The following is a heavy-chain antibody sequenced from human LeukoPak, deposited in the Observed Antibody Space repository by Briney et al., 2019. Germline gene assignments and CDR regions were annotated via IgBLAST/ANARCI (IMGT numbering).Heavy chain of an antibody. V-gene: IGHV3-21*06. D-gene: IGHD3-10*01. CDR2: ISSASSHS. Sequence: GGSLRLSCAGSGFSFSDYSMGWVRQFPGKGLEWGSYISSASSHSYYGDSVRGRFTISRDNAKNSMWLQMNSLRVEDTALYYCARGGPTDDWFDPWGQGTLVTVSS. CDR1: GFSFSDYS. CDR3: ARGGPTDDWFDP. J-gene: IGHJ5*02.